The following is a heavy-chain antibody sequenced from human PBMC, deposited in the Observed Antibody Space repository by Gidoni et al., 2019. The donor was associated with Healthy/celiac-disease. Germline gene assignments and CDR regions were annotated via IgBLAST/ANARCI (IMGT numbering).Heavy chain of an antibody. D-gene: IGHD2-2*01. CDR3: AKDIGPHLYCSSTSCYWGDIGGYMDV. Sequence: EVQLVESGGGLVQPGRSLRLSCAASGFTFDDYAMHWVRQAPGKGLEWVSGISWNSGSIGYADSVKGRFTISRDNAKNSLYLQMNSLRAEDTALYYCAKDIGPHLYCSSTSCYWGDIGGYMDVWGKGTTVTVSS. CDR2: ISWNSGSI. J-gene: IGHJ6*03. CDR1: GFTFDDYA. V-gene: IGHV3-9*01.